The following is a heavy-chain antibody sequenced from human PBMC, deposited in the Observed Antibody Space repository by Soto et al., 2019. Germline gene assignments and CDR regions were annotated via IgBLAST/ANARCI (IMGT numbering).Heavy chain of an antibody. D-gene: IGHD1-7*01. V-gene: IGHV3-30-3*01. Sequence: GGSLRLSCAASGFTFSSYAMHWVRQAPGKGLEWVAVISYDGSNKYYADSVKGRFTISRDNSKNTLYLQMNSLRAEDTAVYYCARDESTPPELYYYYYGMDVWGQGTTVTVSS. J-gene: IGHJ6*02. CDR1: GFTFSSYA. CDR3: ARDESTPPELYYYYYGMDV. CDR2: ISYDGSNK.